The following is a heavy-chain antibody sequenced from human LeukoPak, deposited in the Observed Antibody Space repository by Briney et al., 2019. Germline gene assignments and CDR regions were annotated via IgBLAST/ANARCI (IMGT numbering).Heavy chain of an antibody. Sequence: SVKVSCKASGGTFSSYAISWVRQAPGQGLEWMGRIIPILDIALYAQKFQGRVTITADKSTSTAYMELSSLGSEDTAVYYCATAPSTHYGMDVWGQGTTVTVSS. V-gene: IGHV1-69*04. CDR2: IIPILDIA. CDR3: ATAPSTHYGMDV. CDR1: GGTFSSYA. J-gene: IGHJ6*02.